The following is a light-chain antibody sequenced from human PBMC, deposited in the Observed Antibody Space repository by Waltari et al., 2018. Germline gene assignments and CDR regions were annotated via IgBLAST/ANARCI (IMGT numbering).Light chain of an antibody. V-gene: IGKV4-1*01. CDR3: HQYHSSPRT. CDR1: QSVLYSSNNKNY. Sequence: DIVMTQSPDSLAVSPGERATINCKSSQSVLYSSNNKNYLAWYQQKPGQPPKLLIYWESTRESGVPDRFSGGGSGTDFTLTISSLQAEDVAVYYCHQYHSSPRTFGQGTKVELK. CDR2: WES. J-gene: IGKJ1*01.